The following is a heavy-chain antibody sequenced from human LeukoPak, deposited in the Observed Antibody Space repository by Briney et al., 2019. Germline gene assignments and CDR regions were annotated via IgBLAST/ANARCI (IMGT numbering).Heavy chain of an antibody. D-gene: IGHD6-19*01. V-gene: IGHV1-18*01. CDR3: ARVQRQWLVLGAFDI. CDR1: GYTFTSYG. J-gene: IGHJ3*02. CDR2: ISAYNGNT. Sequence: GASVKVSCKASGYTFTSYGISWVRQAPGQGLEWMGWISAYNGNTNYAQKLQGRVTMTTDTSTSTAYMELRSLRSDDTAVYYCARVQRQWLVLGAFDIWGQGTMVTVSS.